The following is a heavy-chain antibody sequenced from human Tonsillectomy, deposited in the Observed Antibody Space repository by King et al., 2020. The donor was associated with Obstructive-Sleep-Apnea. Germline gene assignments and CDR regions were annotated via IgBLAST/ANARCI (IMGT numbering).Heavy chain of an antibody. D-gene: IGHD1-26*01. CDR3: ATDSGRFGEFAGSWFDA. Sequence: VQLVESGGGVVQPGRSLRLSCVVSGFTFSSYAMHWVRQAPGKGLEWVAVISDDGSDENYAESVRGRCTISRDNSKSTLYLQMNSLRVEDTAVYYWATDSGRFGEFAGSWFDAWGQGTLVTVSS. J-gene: IGHJ5*02. V-gene: IGHV3-30-3*01. CDR1: GFTFSSYA. CDR2: ISDDGSDE.